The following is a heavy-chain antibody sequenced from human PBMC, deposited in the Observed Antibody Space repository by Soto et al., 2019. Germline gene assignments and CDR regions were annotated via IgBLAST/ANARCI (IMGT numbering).Heavy chain of an antibody. CDR1: GGTFSSYA. V-gene: IGHV1-69*13. Sequence: SVKVSCKASGGTFSSYAISWVRQAPGQGLEWMGGIIPIFGTANYAQKFQGRVTITADESTSTAYMELSSLRSEDTAVYYCARTPYSSSWYRIFDYWGQGTLVTVSS. CDR2: IIPIFGTA. D-gene: IGHD6-13*01. J-gene: IGHJ4*02. CDR3: ARTPYSSSWYRIFDY.